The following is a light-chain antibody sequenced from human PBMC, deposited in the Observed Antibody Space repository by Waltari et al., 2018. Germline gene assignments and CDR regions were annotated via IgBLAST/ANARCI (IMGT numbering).Light chain of an antibody. Sequence: QSALTKPRSVSGSPGPSVTISCTGTSSAVGGSSSASGYPQHPGKAPTPMIYDVSKRPSGVPDRFSGSKSGNTASLTISGLQAEDEADYYCCSYAGSYVVFGGGTKLTVL. CDR1: SSAVGGSSS. CDR2: DVS. V-gene: IGLV2-11*01. J-gene: IGLJ2*01. CDR3: CSYAGSYVV.